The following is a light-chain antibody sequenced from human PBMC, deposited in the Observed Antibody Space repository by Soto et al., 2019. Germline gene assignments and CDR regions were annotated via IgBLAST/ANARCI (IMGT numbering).Light chain of an antibody. CDR1: QSVSNY. CDR3: QHSYNWPPP. Sequence: EIVLTQSPATLSLSPGERATLSCRASQSVSNYLGWYQQRPGQAPRLLIYDASERATGIPARFSGSGSGTDFTLTINSLEPEDFAVYYCQHSYNWPPPFGQGTRLEIK. V-gene: IGKV3-11*01. CDR2: DAS. J-gene: IGKJ5*01.